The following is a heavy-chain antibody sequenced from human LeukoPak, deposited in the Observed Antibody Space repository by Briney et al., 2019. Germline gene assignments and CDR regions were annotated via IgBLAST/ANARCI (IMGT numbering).Heavy chain of an antibody. J-gene: IGHJ4*02. V-gene: IGHV3-30-3*01. CDR2: ISYDGSNK. Sequence: PGRSLRLSCAASGFTFSSYAMHWGRQAPGEGLAWGAVISYDGSNKYYADSVKGRFTISRDNSKNTLYLQMNSLRAEDTAVYYCARVSGDNYWGQGTLVTVSS. CDR1: GFTFSSYA. D-gene: IGHD7-27*01. CDR3: ARVSGDNY.